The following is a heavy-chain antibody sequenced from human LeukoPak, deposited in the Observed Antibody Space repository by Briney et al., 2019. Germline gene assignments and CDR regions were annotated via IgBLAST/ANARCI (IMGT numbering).Heavy chain of an antibody. J-gene: IGHJ4*02. D-gene: IGHD5-24*01. CDR1: GFTFSSYG. CDR3: APEGDGYILFDY. Sequence: GGSLRLSCAAPGFTFSSYGMHWVRQAPGKGLEWVAVISYDGSNKYYADSVKGRFTISRDNSKNTLYLQMNSLRVEDTAVYYCAPEGDGYILFDYWGQGALVTVSS. V-gene: IGHV3-30*03. CDR2: ISYDGSNK.